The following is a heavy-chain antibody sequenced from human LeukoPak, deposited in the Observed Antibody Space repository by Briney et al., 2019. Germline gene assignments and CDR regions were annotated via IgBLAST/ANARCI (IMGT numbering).Heavy chain of an antibody. D-gene: IGHD3-9*01. Sequence: ASVKVSCKASGYTFTSYAMHWVRQAPGQRLEWMGWINAGNGNTKYSQEFQGRVTITRDTSTSTAYMELRSLRFDDTAIYYCAKDWHILTGRNCFDPWGQGTLVTVSS. J-gene: IGHJ5*02. CDR1: GYTFTSYA. CDR2: INAGNGNT. V-gene: IGHV1-3*01. CDR3: AKDWHILTGRNCFDP.